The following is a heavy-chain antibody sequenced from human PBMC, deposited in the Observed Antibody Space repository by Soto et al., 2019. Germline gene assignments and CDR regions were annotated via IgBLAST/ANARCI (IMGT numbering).Heavy chain of an antibody. V-gene: IGHV1-69*08. CDR3: ASGKSQMTQDRMGFYYYMDV. Sequence: QVQLVQSGTEVKKPGSSVKISCTASGAAFSNYTFTWVRRAPGQGLEWMGRVIPLLDASNYAEKFQDRVTITADRSTSTAYMEMSGLKSEDLAIYYCASGKSQMTQDRMGFYYYMDVWGKGTTVTVSS. CDR1: GAAFSNYT. D-gene: IGHD2-15*01. CDR2: VIPLLDAS. J-gene: IGHJ6*03.